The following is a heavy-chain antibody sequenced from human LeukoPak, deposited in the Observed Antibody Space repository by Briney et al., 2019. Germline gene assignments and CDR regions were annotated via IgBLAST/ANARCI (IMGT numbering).Heavy chain of an antibody. CDR1: GDSISCYH. CDR2: ISYSGST. CDR3: ARVGRGDHTWGSYYFDH. Sequence: SETLSLTCTVSGDSISCYHWSWIRQSPGKGLEWIGYISYSGSTHYNPSLKSRITISVDTSKNQFSLQLSSVTAADTAVYYCARVGRGDHTWGSYYFDHWGQGTLVTDSS. J-gene: IGHJ4*02. V-gene: IGHV4-59*01. D-gene: IGHD3-16*01.